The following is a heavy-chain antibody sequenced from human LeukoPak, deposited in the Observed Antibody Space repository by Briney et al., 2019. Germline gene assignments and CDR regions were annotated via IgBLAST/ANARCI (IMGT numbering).Heavy chain of an antibody. CDR2: TYYRSKWYN. CDR3: ARAQLMYSSGWYGYYYGMDV. D-gene: IGHD6-19*01. Sequence: SQTRSLTCAISGDSVSSNSAAWNWIRQSPSRGLEWLGRTYYRSKWYNDYAVSVKSRITINPDTSKNQFSLQLNSVTPEDTAVYYCARAQLMYSSGWYGYYYGMDVWGKGTTVTVSS. J-gene: IGHJ6*04. V-gene: IGHV6-1*01. CDR1: GDSVSSNSAA.